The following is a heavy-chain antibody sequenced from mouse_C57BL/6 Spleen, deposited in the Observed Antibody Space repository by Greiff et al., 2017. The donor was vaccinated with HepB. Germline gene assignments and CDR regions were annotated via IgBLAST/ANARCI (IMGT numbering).Heavy chain of an antibody. CDR3: ARSGEYVGVRAWFAY. J-gene: IGHJ3*01. CDR1: GYTFTSYW. CDR2: IYPGSGST. Sequence: QVQLKQPGAELVKPGASVKMSCKASGYTFTSYWITWVKQRPGQGLEWIGDIYPGSGSTNYNEKFKSKATLTVDTSSSTAYMQLSSLTSEDSAVYYCARSGEYVGVRAWFAYWGQGTLVTVSA. V-gene: IGHV1-55*01. D-gene: IGHD2-2*01.